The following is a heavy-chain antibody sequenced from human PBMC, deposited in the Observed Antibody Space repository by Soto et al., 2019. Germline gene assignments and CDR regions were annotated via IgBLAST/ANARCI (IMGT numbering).Heavy chain of an antibody. D-gene: IGHD3-22*01. CDR2: IYYSGST. J-gene: IGHJ4*02. Sequence: QLQLQESGPGLVKPSETLSLTCTVSGGSISSSSYYWGWIRQPPGKGLEWIGSIYYSGSTYYNPSLKSRVTISVDTSKNQFSLKLSSVTAADTAVYYCARHPERAYYYDSSGYPYFDYWGQGTLVTVSS. CDR3: ARHPERAYYYDSSGYPYFDY. CDR1: GGSISSSSYY. V-gene: IGHV4-39*01.